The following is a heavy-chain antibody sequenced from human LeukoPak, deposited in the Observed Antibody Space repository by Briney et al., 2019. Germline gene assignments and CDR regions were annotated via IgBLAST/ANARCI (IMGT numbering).Heavy chain of an antibody. V-gene: IGHV4-39*01. CDR1: GGSISSNSYY. D-gene: IGHD3-10*01. J-gene: IGHJ4*02. Sequence: SETLSLTCAVSGGSISSNSYYWGWTRHPPGKGLEWIGSIYYSGSTYYNPSLKSRVTISVDTSKNQFSLKLSSVTAADTAVYYCARTRYYYNSRSYGAPYYFDYWGQGTLVTVSS. CDR3: ARTRYYYNSRSYGAPYYFDY. CDR2: IYYSGST.